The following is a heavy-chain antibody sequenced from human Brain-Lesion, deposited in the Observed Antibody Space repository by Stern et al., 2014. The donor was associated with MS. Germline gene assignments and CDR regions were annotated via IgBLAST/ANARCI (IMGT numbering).Heavy chain of an antibody. V-gene: IGHV4-30-4*01. Sequence: VQLVESGPGLVKPSQTLSLTCNVSGDSISGGDNYWSWIRQSPGKGLEWIGYIYYIGSTFYNPSLKSRVTISVDTSQNQFSLRLSSVTAADTAVYYCARGESSRYYYYFDYWGQGTLVTVSS. CDR2: IYYIGST. D-gene: IGHD3-22*01. CDR1: GDSISGGDNY. J-gene: IGHJ4*02. CDR3: ARGESSRYYYYFDY.